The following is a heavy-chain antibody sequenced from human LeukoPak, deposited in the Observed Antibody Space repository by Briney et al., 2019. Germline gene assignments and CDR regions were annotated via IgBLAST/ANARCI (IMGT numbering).Heavy chain of an antibody. CDR2: IYYSGST. CDR3: ASTDALAQNSYGYVFDY. J-gene: IGHJ4*02. D-gene: IGHD5-18*01. V-gene: IGHV4-31*03. Sequence: PSQTLSLTCTVSGGSIGSGGYYWSWIRQHPGKGLEWIGYIYYSGSTYYNPSLKSRVTISVDTSKNQFSLKLSSVTAADTAVYYCASTDALAQNSYGYVFDYWGQGTLVTVSS. CDR1: GGSIGSGGYY.